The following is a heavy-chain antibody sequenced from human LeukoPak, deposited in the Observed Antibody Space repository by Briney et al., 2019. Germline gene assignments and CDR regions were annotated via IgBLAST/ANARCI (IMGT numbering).Heavy chain of an antibody. V-gene: IGHV3-74*01. J-gene: IGHJ4*02. Sequence: GGSLRLSCAASGFTFSSWYMYWVRQRPGKGLEWVCRITSDGTTSYYADSVRGRFTISRDNAKNTLYLQMNSLTDEDTAVYYCASPKPDYWGQGTLVTVSS. CDR1: GFTFSSWY. CDR2: ITSDGTTS. CDR3: ASPKPDY.